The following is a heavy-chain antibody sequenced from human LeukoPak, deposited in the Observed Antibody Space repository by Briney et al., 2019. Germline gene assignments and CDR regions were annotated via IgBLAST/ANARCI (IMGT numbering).Heavy chain of an antibody. J-gene: IGHJ6*02. Sequence: RGSLRLSCAASGFIFSSYAMNWVRQAPGKGLEWVSAISGSGGSTYYADSVKGRFTISRDNAKNSLYLQMNSLRAEDTALYYCGKDVLAGGLDVWGQGTTVTVSS. CDR2: ISGSGGST. V-gene: IGHV3-23*01. CDR1: GFIFSSYA. CDR3: GKDVLAGGLDV.